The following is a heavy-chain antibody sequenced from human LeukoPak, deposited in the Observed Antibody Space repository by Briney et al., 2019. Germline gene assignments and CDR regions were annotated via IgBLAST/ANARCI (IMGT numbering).Heavy chain of an antibody. CDR2: LYTGGTT. CDR3: ARGGVNYWNPRY. CDR1: GFTVSSYY. V-gene: IGHV3-53*01. Sequence: GGSLRLSCVASGFTVSSYYMSRVRQAPGKGLEWVSLLYTGGTTYYADSVEGRFTIPRDDSKNTIYLQMNTLRAEDTAVYYCARGGVNYWNPRYWGQGTLVTVSS. D-gene: IGHD1-1*01. J-gene: IGHJ4*02.